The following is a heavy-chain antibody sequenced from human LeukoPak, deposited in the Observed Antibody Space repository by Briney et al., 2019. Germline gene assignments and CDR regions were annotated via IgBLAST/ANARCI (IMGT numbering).Heavy chain of an antibody. J-gene: IGHJ4*02. Sequence: GGSLRLSCAASGFTFSSYGMHWVRQAPGKGLEWVAVIWYDGSNKYYADSVKGRFTISRDNSKNTLYLQMNSLRAEDTAVYYCAKGRQQLVPTNFDYWGQGTLVTVSS. D-gene: IGHD6-13*01. CDR2: IWYDGSNK. CDR1: GFTFSSYG. CDR3: AKGRQQLVPTNFDY. V-gene: IGHV3-33*06.